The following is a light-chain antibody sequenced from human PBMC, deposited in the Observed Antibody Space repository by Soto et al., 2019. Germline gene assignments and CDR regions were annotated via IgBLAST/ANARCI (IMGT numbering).Light chain of an antibody. CDR1: QSVSSY. Sequence: EIVLTQSPATLSLSPGDRATLSCRASQSVSSYLAWYQQKPGQAPRLLIYDASNRATGIPARFSGSGSGTDLTLTISSLEPEDFGVYYCQQRSNWELTFGGGTKVDI. CDR2: DAS. J-gene: IGKJ4*01. CDR3: QQRSNWELT. V-gene: IGKV3-11*01.